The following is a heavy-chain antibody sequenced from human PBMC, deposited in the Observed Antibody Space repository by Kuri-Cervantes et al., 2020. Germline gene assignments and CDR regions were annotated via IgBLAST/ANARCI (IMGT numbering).Heavy chain of an antibody. J-gene: IGHJ3*02. Sequence: ETLSLTCTVSGGSVSSGSYYWSWIRQPPGKGLEWVSSISSSSSYIYYADSVKGRFTISRDNAKNSLYLQMNSLRAEDTAVYYCARGYSGWSFDIWGQGTMVTVSS. CDR2: ISSSSSYI. CDR3: ARGYSGWSFDI. V-gene: IGHV3-21*01. D-gene: IGHD6-19*01. CDR1: GGSVSSGSYY.